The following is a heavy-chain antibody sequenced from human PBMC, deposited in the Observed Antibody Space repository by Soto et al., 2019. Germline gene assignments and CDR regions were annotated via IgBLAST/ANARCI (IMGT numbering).Heavy chain of an antibody. CDR1: GGSFSGYY. CDR3: ARSGYYDFWRGGMDV. Sequence: SETLSLTCAVYGGSFSGYYWSWIRQPPGKGLEWIGEINHSGSTNYNPSLKSRVTISVDTSKNQFSLKLSSVTAADTAVYYCARSGYYDFWRGGMDVWGQGTTDTVSS. J-gene: IGHJ6*02. V-gene: IGHV4-34*01. D-gene: IGHD3-3*01. CDR2: INHSGST.